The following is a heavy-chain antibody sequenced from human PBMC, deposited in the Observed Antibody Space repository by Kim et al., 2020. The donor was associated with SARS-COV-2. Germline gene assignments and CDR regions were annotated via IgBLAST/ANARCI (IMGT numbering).Heavy chain of an antibody. V-gene: IGHV4-34*01. CDR1: GGSITGYY. CDR3: VGGSSWYRTVEY. Sequence: SETLSLTCGVYGGSITGYYCSWIRQPPGKGLEWIGEINHGGSTNYNPSLESRVTISVDTSKIQFSLKLSSVTAADTAVYYCVGGSSWYRTVEYWGQGTLV. D-gene: IGHD6-13*01. CDR2: INHGGST. J-gene: IGHJ4*02.